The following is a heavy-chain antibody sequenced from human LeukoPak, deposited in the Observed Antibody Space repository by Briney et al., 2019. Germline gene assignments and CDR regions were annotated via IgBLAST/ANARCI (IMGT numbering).Heavy chain of an antibody. CDR2: IYYSGST. V-gene: IGHV4-59*01. CDR1: GGSISSYY. J-gene: IGHJ3*02. CDR3: ARALSRYYDFWSGYSELAYDAFDI. D-gene: IGHD3-3*01. Sequence: SETLSLTCTVSGGSISSYYWSWIRQPPGKGLEWIGYIYYSGSTNYNPSLKSRVTISVDTSKNQFSLKLSSVTAADTAVYYCARALSRYYDFWSGYSELAYDAFDIWGQGTMVTVSS.